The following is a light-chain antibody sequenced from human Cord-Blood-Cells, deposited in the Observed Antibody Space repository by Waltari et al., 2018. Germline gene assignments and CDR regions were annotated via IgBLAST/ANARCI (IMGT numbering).Light chain of an antibody. Sequence: QSALTQPASVSGSPGQSITTSCTATSSDVGSYNLVSWYQQHPGKAPKLMIYEGSKRPSGVSNRFSGSKSGNTASLTISGLQAEDEADYYCCSYAGSSTWMFGGGTKLTVL. CDR2: EGS. V-gene: IGLV2-23*01. CDR1: SSDVGSYNL. CDR3: CSYAGSSTWM. J-gene: IGLJ3*02.